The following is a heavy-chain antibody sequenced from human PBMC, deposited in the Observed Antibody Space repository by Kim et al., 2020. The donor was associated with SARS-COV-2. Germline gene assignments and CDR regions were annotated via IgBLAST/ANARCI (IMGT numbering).Heavy chain of an antibody. Sequence: YAQGFTGRFVFSLDTSVSTAYLQISSLKAEDTAVYYCARDQADWNYFFDYWGQGTLVTVSS. J-gene: IGHJ4*02. CDR3: ARDQADWNYFFDY. D-gene: IGHD1-1*01. V-gene: IGHV7-4-1*02.